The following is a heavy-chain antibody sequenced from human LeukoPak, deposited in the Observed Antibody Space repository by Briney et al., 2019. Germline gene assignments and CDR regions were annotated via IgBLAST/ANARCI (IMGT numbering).Heavy chain of an antibody. Sequence: GGSLRLSCAASGFTFSSYEMTWVRQAPGKGLEWVSYISSSGSTIYYADSVKDRFTISRDNAKNSLYLQMNSLRAEDTAVYYCARALGYNLGDYFDYWGQGTLVTVSS. CDR1: GFTFSSYE. V-gene: IGHV3-48*03. D-gene: IGHD1-1*01. CDR2: ISSSGSTI. CDR3: ARALGYNLGDYFDY. J-gene: IGHJ4*02.